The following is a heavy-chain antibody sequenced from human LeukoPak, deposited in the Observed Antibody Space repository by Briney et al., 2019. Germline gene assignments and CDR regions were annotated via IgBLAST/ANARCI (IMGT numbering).Heavy chain of an antibody. J-gene: IGHJ4*02. D-gene: IGHD2-2*02. CDR2: INHSGST. Sequence: SETLSLTCAVYGGSFSGYYWSWIRQPPGKGLEWIGEINHSGSTNYNPSLKSRVTISVDTSKNQFSLKLSSVTAADTAVYYCARREGVVVPAAIEGYFDYWGQGTLVTVSS. V-gene: IGHV4-34*01. CDR3: ARREGVVVPAAIEGYFDY. CDR1: GGSFSGYY.